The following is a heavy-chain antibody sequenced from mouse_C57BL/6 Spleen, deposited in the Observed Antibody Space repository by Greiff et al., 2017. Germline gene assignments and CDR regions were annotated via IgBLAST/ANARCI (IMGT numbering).Heavy chain of an antibody. CDR3: ARDSSGHEAMDY. Sequence: VQLQQPGAELVKPGASVKMSCKASGYTFTSYWITWVKQRPGQGLEWIGDIYPGSGSTNYNEKFKSKATLTVDTSSSTAYMQLSSLTSEDSAVYYCARDSSGHEAMDYWGQGTSVTVSS. V-gene: IGHV1-55*01. CDR2: IYPGSGST. J-gene: IGHJ4*01. D-gene: IGHD3-2*02. CDR1: GYTFTSYW.